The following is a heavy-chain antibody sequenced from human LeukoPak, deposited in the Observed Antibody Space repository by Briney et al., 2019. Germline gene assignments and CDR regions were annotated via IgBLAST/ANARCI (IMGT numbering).Heavy chain of an antibody. V-gene: IGHV4-34*01. Sequence: SETLSLTCAVYGGSFSGYYWSWIRQPPGKGLEWIGEINHSGSTNYNPSLKSRVTISVDTSKNQFSLKLSSVTAADTAVYYCGRAGGKWLRSPFDYWGQGTLVTVSS. D-gene: IGHD5-12*01. J-gene: IGHJ4*02. CDR3: GRAGGKWLRSPFDY. CDR2: INHSGST. CDR1: GGSFSGYY.